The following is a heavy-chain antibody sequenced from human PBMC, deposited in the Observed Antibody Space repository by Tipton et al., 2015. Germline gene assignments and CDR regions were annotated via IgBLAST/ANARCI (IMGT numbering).Heavy chain of an antibody. CDR3: TLPPLF. CDR2: IRSKPNNYAT. V-gene: IGHV3-73*01. Sequence: GSLRLSCAASGFSFSGSSMHWVRQASGKGLEWVGRIRSKPNNYATSYAVSVKGRFTISRDDSTNTTYLQTNSLKTEDTAVYYCTLPPLFWGQGTLVTVSS. J-gene: IGHJ4*02. CDR1: GFSFSGSS. D-gene: IGHD2-21*01.